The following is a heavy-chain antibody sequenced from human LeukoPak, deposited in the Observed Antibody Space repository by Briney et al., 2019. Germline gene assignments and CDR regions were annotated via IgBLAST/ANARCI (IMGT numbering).Heavy chain of an antibody. D-gene: IGHD4-17*01. V-gene: IGHV4-39*01. CDR1: GASITSGSISSGPYY. Sequence: PSETLSLTCTVSGASITSGSISSGPYYWGWLRQPPGKGLEWLGSIYSNGITFYNPSLRSRVAISVDTSKNQYSLKLSSVTAADTAVYYCGRRHYGVPFDPWGRGILVTVSS. CDR3: GRRHYGVPFDP. J-gene: IGHJ5*02. CDR2: IYSNGIT.